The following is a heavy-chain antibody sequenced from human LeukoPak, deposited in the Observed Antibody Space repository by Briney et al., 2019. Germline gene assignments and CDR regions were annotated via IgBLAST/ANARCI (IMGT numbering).Heavy chain of an antibody. CDR3: ASGMRVGPNI. Sequence: PGGSLRLSCAASGFTFGPYTMNWVRQAPGKGLEWVSYISSSSDTMYYADSVKGRFTISRDNAKNSLFLQMNSLRVEDTAVYYCASGMRVGPNIWGQGTLVTVSS. J-gene: IGHJ4*02. V-gene: IGHV3-48*04. CDR2: ISSSSDTM. D-gene: IGHD1-26*01. CDR1: GFTFGPYT.